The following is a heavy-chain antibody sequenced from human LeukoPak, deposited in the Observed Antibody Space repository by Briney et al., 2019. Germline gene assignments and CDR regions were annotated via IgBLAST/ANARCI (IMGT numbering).Heavy chain of an antibody. CDR1: GFTFSSYA. CDR3: ARGITSGPRRYDVRNFDY. J-gene: IGHJ4*02. Sequence: GGSLRLSCAASGFTFSSYAMSWVRQAPGKGLEWVSGISGSDGSTNYADSVKGRFTISRDNAKNSLYLQMNSLRAEDTAVYYCARGITSGPRRYDVRNFDYWGQGTPVTVSS. V-gene: IGHV3-23*01. CDR2: ISGSDGST. D-gene: IGHD5-12*01.